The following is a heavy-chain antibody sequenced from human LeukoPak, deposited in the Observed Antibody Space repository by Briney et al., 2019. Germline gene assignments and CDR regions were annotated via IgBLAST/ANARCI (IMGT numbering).Heavy chain of an antibody. J-gene: IGHJ4*02. CDR3: ASGYYSGGSGYSPADY. CDR1: GYTFTRDG. CDR2: ISGYNGDT. D-gene: IGHD3-22*01. V-gene: IGHV1-18*01. Sequence: ASVKVSCKTSGYTFTRDGISWVRQAPGQGLEWMAWISGYNGDTNYAQKFYGRVTMTTDTSTSTAYMELRSLRSDDTAVYYCASGYYSGGSGYSPADYWGQGTLVTVFS.